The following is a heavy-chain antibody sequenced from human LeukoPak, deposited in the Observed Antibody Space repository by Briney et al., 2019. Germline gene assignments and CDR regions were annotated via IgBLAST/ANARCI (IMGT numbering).Heavy chain of an antibody. CDR2: IRFDGSKK. J-gene: IGHJ4*02. D-gene: IGHD3-10*01. V-gene: IGHV3-30*02. Sequence: PGGSLRLSCVASGFTFNNYGIHWIRQAPGKGLEWVAFIRFDGSKKFYSDSVKGRFTISRDNSKNTLYLQMNSLGAEDSAVYFCAKDRPPQYDSGTYSDYWGQGTLVTVSS. CDR1: GFTFNNYG. CDR3: AKDRPPQYDSGTYSDY.